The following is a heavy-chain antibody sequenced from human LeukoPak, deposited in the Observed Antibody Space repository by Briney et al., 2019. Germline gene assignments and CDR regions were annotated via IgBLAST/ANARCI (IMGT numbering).Heavy chain of an antibody. CDR1: GYPFISYD. D-gene: IGHD6-19*01. J-gene: IGHJ4*02. CDR3: ARGRGYSNGWFEADDY. CDR2: MNPNSGNT. Sequence: ASVKVSCKASGYPFISYDINWVRKATGQGLEWMGWMNPNSGNTGYAQRFQGRVTMTRNTSISTAYMEVSSLRSEDTAMYFCARGRGYSNGWFEADDYWGQGTLVTVSS. V-gene: IGHV1-8*01.